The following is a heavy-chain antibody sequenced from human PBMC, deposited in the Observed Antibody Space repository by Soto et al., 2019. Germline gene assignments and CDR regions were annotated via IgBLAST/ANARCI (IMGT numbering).Heavy chain of an antibody. Sequence: QVQLVQSGAEVKKPGASVKVSCKASGYTFTGYYMHWVRQAPGQGLEWMGWINPNSGGTNYAQKCQGWVTRTRDTPISTAYRELSRLRAEDTAVYYCARDLSHCIGTSCYPYYYYGMDVWCQGTTVPVSS. CDR1: GYTFTGYY. CDR2: INPNSGGT. D-gene: IGHD2-2*01. J-gene: IGHJ6*02. CDR3: ARDLSHCIGTSCYPYYYYGMDV. V-gene: IGHV1-2*04.